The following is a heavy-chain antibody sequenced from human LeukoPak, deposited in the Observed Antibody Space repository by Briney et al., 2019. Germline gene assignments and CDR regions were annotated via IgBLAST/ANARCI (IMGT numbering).Heavy chain of an antibody. CDR3: ARRLIAATIDY. J-gene: IGHJ4*02. Sequence: SETLSLTCTVSGGSISSSSYYWGWIRQPPGKGLEWIGSIYYSGSTYYNPSLKSRLTISVDTSKNQFSLKLSSVTAADTALYYCARRLIAATIDYWGQGTLVTVSS. CDR1: GGSISSSSYY. D-gene: IGHD6-25*01. V-gene: IGHV4-39*01. CDR2: IYYSGST.